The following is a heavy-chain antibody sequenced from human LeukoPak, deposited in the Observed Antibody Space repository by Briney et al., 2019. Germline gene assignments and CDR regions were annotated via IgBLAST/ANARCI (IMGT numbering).Heavy chain of an antibody. V-gene: IGHV1-18*01. Sequence: ASVKVSCKASGYTFTSYGISWVRQAPGQGLEWMGWISAYNGNTKYAQKLQGRVTMTTDTSTSTAYMELRSLRSDDTAVYYCARVIGVATITNYYYYYYMDVWGKGTTVTVSS. CDR1: GYTFTSYG. J-gene: IGHJ6*03. CDR3: ARVIGVATITNYYYYYYMDV. CDR2: ISAYNGNT. D-gene: IGHD5-12*01.